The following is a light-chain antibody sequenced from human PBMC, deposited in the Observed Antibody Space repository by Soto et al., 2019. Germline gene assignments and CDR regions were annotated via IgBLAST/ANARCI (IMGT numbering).Light chain of an antibody. CDR3: QQYETSSLT. V-gene: IGKV3D-20*01. J-gene: IGKJ4*01. CDR2: DAS. Sequence: EIVLTQSPATLSSSPGERLTLSCGASQTLASGYLAWYQQKPGLAPRLLIYDASTRAIGIPDRFRGSGSGTDFTLTISRLEPEDFDVYYCQQYETSSLTFGGGTKV. CDR1: QTLASGY.